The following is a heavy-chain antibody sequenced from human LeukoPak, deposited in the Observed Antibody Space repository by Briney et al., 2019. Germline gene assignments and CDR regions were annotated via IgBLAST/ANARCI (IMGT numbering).Heavy chain of an antibody. CDR2: INPNSGGT. V-gene: IGHV1-2*02. Sequence: GPSVNVSRKASLYTSTVYYMHWVRQAPRQGLEWMGWINPNSGGTNSAQKFEGRVTMTRDTSISTAYMELSRLRSDETAVYYCARDWKPVPAAIRCWFDPWGQGTLVTVSS. CDR1: LYTSTVYY. CDR3: ARDWKPVPAAIRCWFDP. J-gene: IGHJ5*02. D-gene: IGHD2-2*01.